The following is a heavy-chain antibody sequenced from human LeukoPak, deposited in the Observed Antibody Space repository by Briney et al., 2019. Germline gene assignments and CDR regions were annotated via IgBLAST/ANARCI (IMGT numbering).Heavy chain of an antibody. CDR1: GFTFSDYS. D-gene: IGHD3-3*01. Sequence: GGSLRLSCAASGFTFSDYSMNWVRQAPGKGLEWVSYINSRSTTIFYADSVKGRFTISRDNAKNSLYLQMNSLRDEDTAVYYCARDEGFWSGSNYYSNHWFDPWGQGTLVTVSS. CDR3: ARDEGFWSGSNYYSNHWFDP. V-gene: IGHV3-48*02. J-gene: IGHJ5*02. CDR2: INSRSTTI.